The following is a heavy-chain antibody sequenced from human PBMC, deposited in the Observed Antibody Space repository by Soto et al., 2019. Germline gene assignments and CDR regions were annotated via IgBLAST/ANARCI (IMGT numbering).Heavy chain of an antibody. CDR1: GYTFTSYA. D-gene: IGHD6-13*01. Sequence: QGQLVQSGAEEKKPGASVKVSCKASGYTFTSYAMHWVLQAPGQRLEWMGWINAGNGNTKYSQKFQGRVTITRDTSANTAYMDLSSLRSEDTAVYSCARGIAPYYFDYWCQVPLVPVSS. V-gene: IGHV1-3*05. J-gene: IGHJ4*02. CDR3: ARGIAPYYFDY. CDR2: INAGNGNT.